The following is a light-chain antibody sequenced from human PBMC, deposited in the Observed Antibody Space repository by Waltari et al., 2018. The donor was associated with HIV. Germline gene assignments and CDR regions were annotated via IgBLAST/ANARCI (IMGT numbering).Light chain of an antibody. Sequence: QSVLTQPPSASGTPGQRVTISCSGSSSNIGSNTVNWYQQLSGTAPKLLIYSNNARPAGVPDRFTVSKSGTSASLAISGLQSEDEADYYCAAWEGSLNGHVVFGGGTKLTVL. V-gene: IGLV1-44*01. CDR3: AAWEGSLNGHVV. J-gene: IGLJ2*01. CDR1: SSNIGSNT. CDR2: SNN.